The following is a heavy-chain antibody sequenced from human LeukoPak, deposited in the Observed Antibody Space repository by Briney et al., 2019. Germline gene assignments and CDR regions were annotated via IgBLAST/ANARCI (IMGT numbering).Heavy chain of an antibody. CDR2: IRYDGGET. V-gene: IGHV3-30*02. Sequence: GGSLRLACAASGFTFNRRGMHWVRQAPGKGLEWVAFIRYDGGETFYADFVKGRFTISRENSKDTLYLEMSSLRVDDTAVYYCAKMWRVGGVTTLDYWGQGTLVTVDS. D-gene: IGHD3-16*01. J-gene: IGHJ4*02. CDR1: GFTFNRRG. CDR3: AKMWRVGGVTTLDY.